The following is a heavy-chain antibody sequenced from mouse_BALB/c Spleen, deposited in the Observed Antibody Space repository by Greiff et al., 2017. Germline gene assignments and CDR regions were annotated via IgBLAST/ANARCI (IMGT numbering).Heavy chain of an antibody. V-gene: IGHV5-17*02. CDR2: ISSGSSTI. D-gene: IGHD1-1*01. J-gene: IGHJ1*01. Sequence: EVQLVESGGGLVQPGGSRKLSCAASGFTFSSFGMHWVRQAPGKGLEWVAYISSGSSTIYYADTVKGRFTISRDNPKNTLFLQMTSLRSEDTAMYYCARGDYGGYFDVWGAGTTVTVSS. CDR1: GFTFSSFG. CDR3: ARGDYGGYFDV.